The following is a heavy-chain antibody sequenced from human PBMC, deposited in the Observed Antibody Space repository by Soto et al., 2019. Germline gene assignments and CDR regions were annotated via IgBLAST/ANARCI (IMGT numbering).Heavy chain of an antibody. CDR2: ISGSGGST. CDR1: GFTFSSYA. V-gene: IGHV3-23*01. CDR3: AKGRGRRGYDFRSGYYYYYGMDV. D-gene: IGHD3-3*01. Sequence: GGSLRLSCAASGFTFSSYAMSWVRQAPGKGLEWVSAISGSGGSTYYADSVKGRFTISRDNSKNTLYLQMNSMRAEDTAVYYIAKGRGRRGYDFRSGYYYYYGMDVWAKETTVTVS. J-gene: IGHJ6*04.